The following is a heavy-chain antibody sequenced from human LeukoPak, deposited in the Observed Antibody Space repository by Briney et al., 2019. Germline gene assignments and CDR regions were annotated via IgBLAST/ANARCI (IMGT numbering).Heavy chain of an antibody. D-gene: IGHD6-13*01. CDR3: ARAQIAAAGLYPDF. Sequence: GASVKVSCKASGYTFTSYAMNWVRQAPGQGLEWMGWINTNTGNPTYAQGFTGRFVFSLDTSVSTAYLQISSLKTEDTAVYYCARAQIAAAGLYPDFWDQGTLVTVSS. V-gene: IGHV7-4-1*02. J-gene: IGHJ4*02. CDR1: GYTFTSYA. CDR2: INTNTGNP.